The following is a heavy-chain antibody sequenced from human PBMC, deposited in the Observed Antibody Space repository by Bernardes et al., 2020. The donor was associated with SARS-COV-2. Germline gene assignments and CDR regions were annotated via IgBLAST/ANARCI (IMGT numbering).Heavy chain of an antibody. CDR3: ANYGNVYGMNV. J-gene: IGHJ6*02. Sequence: GGSLRLSCAASGLTFRSYGMHWVRQAPGKGLEWVAVIWYDGSNKYYADSVKGRFTISRDYSKKTVDLQMNSLRAEDTATYYCANYGNVYGMNVWGQGTTVTVSS. CDR2: IWYDGSNK. D-gene: IGHD3-10*02. V-gene: IGHV3-33*06. CDR1: GLTFRSYG.